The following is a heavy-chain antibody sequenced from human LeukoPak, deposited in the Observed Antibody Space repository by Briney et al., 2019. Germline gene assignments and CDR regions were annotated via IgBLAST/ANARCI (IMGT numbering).Heavy chain of an antibody. CDR2: INPNSGGT. D-gene: IGHD6-13*01. CDR1: GYTFTGYY. Sequence: ASVKVSCKASGYTFTGYYMHWVRQAPGQGLEWMGWINPNSGGTNYAQKFQGRVTMTRDTSISTAYMELSRLRSDDTAVYYCARYSSSWSYYFDYWGQGTLVTVSS. CDR3: ARYSSSWSYYFDY. J-gene: IGHJ4*02. V-gene: IGHV1-2*02.